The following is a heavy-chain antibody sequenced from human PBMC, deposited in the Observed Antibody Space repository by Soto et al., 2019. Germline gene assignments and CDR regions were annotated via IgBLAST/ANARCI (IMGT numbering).Heavy chain of an antibody. CDR2: INHSGST. CDR3: ARGGYGDYGRTNQIYFDY. J-gene: IGHJ4*02. V-gene: IGHV4-34*01. Sequence: SETLSLTCAVYGGSFSGYYWSWIRQPPGKGLEWIGEINHSGSTNYNPSLKSRVTISVDTSKNQFSLKLSSVTAADTAVYYCARGGYGDYGRTNQIYFDYWGQGTLVTVSS. D-gene: IGHD4-17*01. CDR1: GGSFSGYY.